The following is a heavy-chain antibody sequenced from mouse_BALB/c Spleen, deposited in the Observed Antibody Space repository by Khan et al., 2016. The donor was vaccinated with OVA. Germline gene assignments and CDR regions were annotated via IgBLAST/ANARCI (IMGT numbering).Heavy chain of an antibody. Sequence: EVELVESGGDLVKPGGSLKLSCAASGFTFSSYGMSWVRQTPDKRLEWVAIISTSGRYTYYPDSVKGRFTISRETAKTTLYLQMSSLKSEDTAMYYCARCLYGSSYDYYAMNYWGQGTSVTVSS. CDR2: ISTSGRYT. J-gene: IGHJ4*01. V-gene: IGHV5-6*01. D-gene: IGHD1-1*01. CDR1: GFTFSSYG. CDR3: ARCLYGSSYDYYAMNY.